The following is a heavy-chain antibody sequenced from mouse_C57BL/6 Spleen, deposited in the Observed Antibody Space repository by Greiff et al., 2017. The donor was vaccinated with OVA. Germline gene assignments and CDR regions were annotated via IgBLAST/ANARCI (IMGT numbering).Heavy chain of an antibody. J-gene: IGHJ3*01. CDR2: IHPNSGGT. D-gene: IGHD2-4*01. CDR1: GYTFTSYW. Sequence: QVQLQQPGAELVKPGASVKLSCKASGYTFTSYWMHWVKQRPGQGLEWIGMIHPNSGGTNYNEQFKSQATLTVDKSSSTAYMQLSSLTSEDSAVYYCARSYYDYDFAYWGQGTLVTVSA. V-gene: IGHV1-64*01. CDR3: ARSYYDYDFAY.